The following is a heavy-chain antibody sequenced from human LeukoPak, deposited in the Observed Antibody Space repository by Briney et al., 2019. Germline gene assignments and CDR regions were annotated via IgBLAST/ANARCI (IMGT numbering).Heavy chain of an antibody. CDR1: GFTFSDHA. CDR3: AKDRFGWQRGFDS. D-gene: IGHD6-19*01. V-gene: IGHV3-23*01. J-gene: IGHJ4*02. Sequence: GGSLRLSCATSGFTFSDHAMTWVRQPPGRGVKWVSAISGTGGATNYADSVKGRVTISRDNSKNTLYLKMSSLRAEDTALYYCAKDRFGWQRGFDSWGQGTLVTVSS. CDR2: ISGTGGAT.